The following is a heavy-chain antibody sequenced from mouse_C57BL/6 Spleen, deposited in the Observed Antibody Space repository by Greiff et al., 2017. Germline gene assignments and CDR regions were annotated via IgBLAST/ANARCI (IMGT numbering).Heavy chain of an antibody. CDR3: AREVTVVDAMDY. CDR2: ISDGGSYT. J-gene: IGHJ4*01. D-gene: IGHD1-1*01. V-gene: IGHV5-4*01. CDR1: GFTFSSYA. Sequence: EVQLVESGGGLVKPGGSLKLSCAASGFTFSSYAMSWVRQTPEKRLEWVATISDGGSYTYYPDNVKGRFTISRDNAKNNLYLQMSHLKSEDTAMYYCAREVTVVDAMDYWGQGTSVTVSS.